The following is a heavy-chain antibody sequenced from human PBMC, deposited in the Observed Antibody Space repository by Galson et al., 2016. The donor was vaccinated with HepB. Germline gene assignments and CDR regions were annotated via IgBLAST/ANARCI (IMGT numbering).Heavy chain of an antibody. CDR3: SRGSAPFYFDGTQPYYFDY. Sequence: TLSLTSSVSGGSISGGDNYWRWIRQPPGKGLEWIGYIYYTGNTYYNPSLRSRITISVDTSKNQFSLKLRSVTAADTAVYYCSRGSAPFYFDGTQPYYFDYWGRGTLVTVSS. CDR1: GGSISGGDNY. D-gene: IGHD3-22*01. V-gene: IGHV4-30-4*01. J-gene: IGHJ4*02. CDR2: IYYTGNT.